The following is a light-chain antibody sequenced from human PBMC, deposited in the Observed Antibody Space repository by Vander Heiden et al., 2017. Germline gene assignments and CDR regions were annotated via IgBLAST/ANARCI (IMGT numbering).Light chain of an antibody. V-gene: IGKV3-20*01. CDR2: GAS. Sequence: EIALTQSPGTLSLSPGERATLSCRASQSVSSSYLAWYQQKPGQAPRRLIYGASSRATGIPDRVSGSGSGTDVTLTISRLEPEDFAVYYCQQEGSSPRTFGGGTKVEIK. CDR3: QQEGSSPRT. CDR1: QSVSSSY. J-gene: IGKJ4*01.